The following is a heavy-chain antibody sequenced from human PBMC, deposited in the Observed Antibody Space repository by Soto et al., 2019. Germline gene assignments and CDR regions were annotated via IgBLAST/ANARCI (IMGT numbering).Heavy chain of an antibody. CDR1: VGTFSSYT. D-gene: IGHD3-10*01. V-gene: IGHV1-69*08. CDR2: IIPILGIA. CDR3: AREEYYYGSGAFFNY. Sequence: QVQLVQSGAEVKKPGSSVKVSCKASVGTFSSYTISWVRQAPGQGLEWMGRIIPILGIANYAQKFQGRVTITADKSTSNAIRELSSMRSGDTAVYYCAREEYYYGSGAFFNYWGQGTLVTVSS. J-gene: IGHJ4*02.